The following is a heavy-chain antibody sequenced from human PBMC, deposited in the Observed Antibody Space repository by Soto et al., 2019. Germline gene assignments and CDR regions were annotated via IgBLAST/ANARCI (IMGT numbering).Heavy chain of an antibody. J-gene: IGHJ4*02. V-gene: IGHV3-23*01. CDR1: GFTFSSYA. CDR2: IGGSGGST. CDR3: ARYFRGSGRYFFDY. D-gene: IGHD6-19*01. Sequence: PVGSLRLSCAASGFTFSSYAMSWVRQAPGKGLEWVSVIGGSGGSTYYADSVKGRFTVSRDNSKKTMSLQMNSLRGEDTAVYYCARYFRGSGRYFFDYWGQGTLVTVSS.